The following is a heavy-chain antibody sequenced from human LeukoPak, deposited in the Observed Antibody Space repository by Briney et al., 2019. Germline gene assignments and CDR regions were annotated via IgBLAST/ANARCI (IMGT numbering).Heavy chain of an antibody. J-gene: IGHJ4*02. Sequence: PGGSLRLSCAASGFTFSSYAMSWVRQAPGKGLEWVSVMFSDGITYYADPVKGRFTISRDNSKNTLFLQMNSLRAEDTAVYYCARPLHIVGTTSYSDYWGQGTLVTVSS. CDR1: GFTFSSYA. D-gene: IGHD1-26*01. CDR2: MFSDGIT. CDR3: ARPLHIVGTTSYSDY. V-gene: IGHV3-53*01.